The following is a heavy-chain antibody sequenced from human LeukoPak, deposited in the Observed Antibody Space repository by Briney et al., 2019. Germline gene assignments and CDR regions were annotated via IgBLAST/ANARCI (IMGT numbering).Heavy chain of an antibody. D-gene: IGHD3-9*01. CDR2: VSTYNGNT. CDR3: ARDWGWNEILTDYWIQAFGGMDV. CDR1: GYTFTNYG. Sequence: ASVRVSCKASGYTFTNYGISWVRQAPGQGLEWLGCVSTYNGNTKYLQKLQGRVTMTTDTSTGTAYMELRSLRSDGTAVYYCARDWGWNEILTDYWIQAFGGMDVWGQGTTVTVSS. J-gene: IGHJ6*02. V-gene: IGHV1-18*01.